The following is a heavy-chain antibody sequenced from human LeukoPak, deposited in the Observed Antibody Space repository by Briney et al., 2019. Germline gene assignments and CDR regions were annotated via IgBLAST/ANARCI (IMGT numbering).Heavy chain of an antibody. D-gene: IGHD3-10*01. CDR3: ARGPDMVRGVIIPYYFDY. V-gene: IGHV4-30-2*01. J-gene: IGHJ4*02. CDR1: GGSISSGGYS. CDR2: IYHSGST. Sequence: SETLSLTCAVSGGSISSGGYSWSWIRQPPGKGLEWIGYIYHSGSTYYNPSLKSRVTISVDRSKNQSSLKLSSVTAADTAVYYCARGPDMVRGVIIPYYFDYWGQGTLVTVSS.